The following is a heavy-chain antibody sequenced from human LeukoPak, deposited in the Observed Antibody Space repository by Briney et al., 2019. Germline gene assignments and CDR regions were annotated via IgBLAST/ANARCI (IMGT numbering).Heavy chain of an antibody. Sequence: SETLSLTCTVSGGSISSYYWSWIRQPPGKGLEWIGHIYYSGGTNYNPPLKSRVTMSIDTSKNQFSLRLTSVTAADTAVYYCARSYSSGYYYFDYWGQGTLVTVSS. D-gene: IGHD6-19*01. CDR2: IYYSGGT. V-gene: IGHV4-59*01. CDR1: GGSISSYY. CDR3: ARSYSSGYYYFDY. J-gene: IGHJ4*02.